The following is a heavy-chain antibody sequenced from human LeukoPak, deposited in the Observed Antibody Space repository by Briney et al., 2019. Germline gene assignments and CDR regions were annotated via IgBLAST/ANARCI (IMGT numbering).Heavy chain of an antibody. V-gene: IGHV3-21*01. CDR3: ARDKGIAAAGIDY. CDR2: ISSDSYYI. Sequence: GGSPRLSCAASGFTFSSYSMNWVRQAPGKGLEWVSAISSDSYYIYHTDSVEGRFTISRDNAKNLLYLQMNSLRAEDTAVYYCARDKGIAAAGIDYWGQGTLVTVSS. D-gene: IGHD6-13*01. CDR1: GFTFSSYS. J-gene: IGHJ4*02.